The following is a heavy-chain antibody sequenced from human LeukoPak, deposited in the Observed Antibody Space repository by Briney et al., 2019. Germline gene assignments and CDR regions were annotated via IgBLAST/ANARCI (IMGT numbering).Heavy chain of an antibody. D-gene: IGHD2-2*01. CDR3: AKDRGDCSSTSCYLSD. CDR2: ISTTGGGT. CDR1: GFTFSSYA. V-gene: IGHV3-23*01. Sequence: GGSLRLSCAASGFTFSSYAMTWVRQAPGKGLEWVSAISTTGGGTYYADSVEGRFTISRDNSKNTLYLQMNSLRAEDTAVYSCAKDRGDCSSTSCYLSDWGQGTLVTVSS. J-gene: IGHJ4*02.